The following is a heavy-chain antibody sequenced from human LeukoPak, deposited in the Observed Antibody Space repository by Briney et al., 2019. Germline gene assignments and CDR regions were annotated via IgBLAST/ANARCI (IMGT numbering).Heavy chain of an antibody. CDR3: ARESIFGVVIYMDV. V-gene: IGHV1-46*01. CDR1: GYTFTSYY. D-gene: IGHD3-3*01. CDR2: VNPSGGST. J-gene: IGHJ6*03. Sequence: ASVKVSCKASGYTFTSYYMHWVRQAPGQGLEWMGIVNPSGGSTSYAQKFQGRVTMTRDMSKSTVYMELSSLRSEDTAVYYCARESIFGVVIYMDVWGKGITVTVSS.